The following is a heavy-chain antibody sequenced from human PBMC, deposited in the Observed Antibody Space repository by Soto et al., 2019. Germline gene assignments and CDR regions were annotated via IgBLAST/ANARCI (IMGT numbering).Heavy chain of an antibody. CDR1: GFTFSSYA. D-gene: IGHD3-22*01. V-gene: IGHV3-23*01. CDR2: ISGSGGST. Sequence: EVQLLESGGGLVQPGGSLRLSCAASGFTFSSYAMSWVRQAPGKGLEWVSGISGSGGSTYYADSVKGRFTISRDNSRNTLYLQMNSLRADDTAVYYCAKVRAEYYDSSGYPFGYWGQGTLVTVSS. J-gene: IGHJ4*02. CDR3: AKVRAEYYDSSGYPFGY.